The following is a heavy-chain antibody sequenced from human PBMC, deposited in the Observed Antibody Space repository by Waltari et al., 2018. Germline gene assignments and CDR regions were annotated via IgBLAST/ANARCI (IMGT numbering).Heavy chain of an antibody. CDR2: IYYSGTT. CDR3: ARRGRGSAAAGTADY. J-gene: IGHJ4*02. Sequence: QLQLQESGPGLVKPSETLSLTCTVSGGSISSSSYYWGWIRQPPGKGLEWIGSIYYSGTTYYNPALKSRVTISVDTSKNQCSLKLSSVTAADTAVYYCARRGRGSAAAGTADYWGQGTLVTVSS. V-gene: IGHV4-39*01. CDR1: GGSISSSSYY. D-gene: IGHD6-13*01.